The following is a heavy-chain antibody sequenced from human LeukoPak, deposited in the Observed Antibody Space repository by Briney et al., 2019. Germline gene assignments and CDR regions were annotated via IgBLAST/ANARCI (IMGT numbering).Heavy chain of an antibody. J-gene: IGHJ6*04. D-gene: IGHD2-15*01. CDR3: ARRYCSGGSCYMRGYYGMDV. V-gene: IGHV4-34*01. CDR1: NGSFSAYY. Sequence: SETLSLTCAVSNGSFSAYYRSWIRQSPGKGLQWIGEISHSGSTNYNPSLKLRVSISLDTSKNQFSLRLSSVSAADTAVYFCARRYCSGGSCYMRGYYGMDVWATGTTVIVSS. CDR2: ISHSGST.